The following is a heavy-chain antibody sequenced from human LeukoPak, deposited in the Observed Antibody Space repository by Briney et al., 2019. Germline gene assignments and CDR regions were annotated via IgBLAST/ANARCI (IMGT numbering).Heavy chain of an antibody. Sequence: GGSLRLSCAASGFTFSSYGMHWVRQAPGKGLEWVAVIWYDGSNKYYADFVKGRFTISRDNSKNTLYLQMNSLRAEDTAVYYCARDHGDSYEYFQHWGQGTLVTVSS. D-gene: IGHD2-21*02. V-gene: IGHV3-33*01. CDR1: GFTFSSYG. J-gene: IGHJ1*01. CDR2: IWYDGSNK. CDR3: ARDHGDSYEYFQH.